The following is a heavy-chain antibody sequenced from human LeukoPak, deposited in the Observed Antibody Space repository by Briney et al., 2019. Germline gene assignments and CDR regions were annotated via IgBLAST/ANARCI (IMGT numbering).Heavy chain of an antibody. Sequence: PSETLSLTCTVSGYSISSGYYWGWIRQPPGKGLEWIGSIYHSGSTYNPSLKSRVTISVDTSKNQFSLKLSSVTAADTALYYCAGQNGETYGYYSGMDVWGQGITVTVSS. CDR1: GYSISSGYY. V-gene: IGHV4-38-2*02. J-gene: IGHJ6*02. CDR3: AGQNGETYGYYSGMDV. D-gene: IGHD2-8*01. CDR2: IYHSGST.